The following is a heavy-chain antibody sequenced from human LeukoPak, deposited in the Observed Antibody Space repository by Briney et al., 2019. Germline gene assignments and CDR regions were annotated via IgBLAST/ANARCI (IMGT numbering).Heavy chain of an antibody. J-gene: IGHJ4*02. V-gene: IGHV1-18*01. CDR3: ASSETYSSSWYGLDY. D-gene: IGHD6-13*01. Sequence: VASLKVSCKASGYTFTSYGFSWVRQPPGQGLEWMGWISAYNGNTNYAQKLQGRVTMTTDTSTSTAYMELRSLRSDDTAVYYCASSETYSSSWYGLDYWGQGTLVTVSS. CDR2: ISAYNGNT. CDR1: GYTFTSYG.